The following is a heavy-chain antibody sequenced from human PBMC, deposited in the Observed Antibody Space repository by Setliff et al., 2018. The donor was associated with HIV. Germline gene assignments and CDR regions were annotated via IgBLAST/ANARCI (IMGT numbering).Heavy chain of an antibody. D-gene: IGHD4-4*01. CDR3: ARDVSVTRMDGGPNYYIDV. CDR2: IFYSGST. J-gene: IGHJ6*03. CDR1: GGSISSGTYY. Sequence: SETLSLTCNVSGGSISSGTYYWGWIRQPPGKGLEWIGNIFYSGSTYYNPSLKSRVTISADASKNQFSLKLTSVTTADTATYYCARDVSVTRMDGGPNYYIDVWGTGTTVTVSS. V-gene: IGHV4-39*07.